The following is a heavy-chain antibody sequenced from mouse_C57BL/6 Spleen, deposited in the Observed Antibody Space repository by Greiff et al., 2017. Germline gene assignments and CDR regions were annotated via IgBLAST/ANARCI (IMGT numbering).Heavy chain of an antibody. V-gene: IGHV1-53*01. J-gene: IGHJ1*03. CDR3: ARGYYGSSKKAYFDV. D-gene: IGHD1-1*01. CDR1: GYTFTSYW. CDR2: INPSNGGT. Sequence: QVQLQQPGAELVKPGASVKLSCKASGYTFTSYWMHWVKQRPGQGLEWIGNINPSNGGTNYNEKFKSKATLTVDKSSSTAYMQLSSLTSEDSAVYYCARGYYGSSKKAYFDVWGTGTTVTVSS.